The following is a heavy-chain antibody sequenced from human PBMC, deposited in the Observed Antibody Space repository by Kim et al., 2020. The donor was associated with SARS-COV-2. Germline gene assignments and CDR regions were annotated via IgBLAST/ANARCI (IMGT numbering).Heavy chain of an antibody. Sequence: GGSLRLSCAASGFTFSSYGMHWVRQAPGKGLEWVAVIWYDGSNKYYADSVKGRFTISRDNSKNTLYLQMNSLRAEDTAVYYCARDRSSGWLYYYYYGMDVWGQGTTVTVSS. J-gene: IGHJ6*02. CDR3: ARDRSSGWLYYYYYGMDV. D-gene: IGHD6-19*01. CDR1: GFTFSSYG. CDR2: IWYDGSNK. V-gene: IGHV3-33*01.